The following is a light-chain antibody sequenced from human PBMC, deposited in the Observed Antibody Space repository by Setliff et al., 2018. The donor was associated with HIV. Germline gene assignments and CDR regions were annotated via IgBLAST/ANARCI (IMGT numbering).Light chain of an antibody. J-gene: IGLJ1*01. CDR2: EAS. Sequence: ALTQPASVSGSPGQSITISCTGTNSDVGTYNLVSWYQQHPGKAPKLMIYEASKRPSGVSNRFSGSKSDSTASLTISGSQTDDEADYYCSSYAGSRTFDVFGTGTKVTVL. CDR3: SSYAGSRTFDV. CDR1: NSDVGTYNL. V-gene: IGLV2-23*02.